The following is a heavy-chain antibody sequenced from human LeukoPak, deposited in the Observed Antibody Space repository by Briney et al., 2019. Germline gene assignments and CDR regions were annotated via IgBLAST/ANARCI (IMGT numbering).Heavy chain of an antibody. J-gene: IGHJ4*02. Sequence: SETLSLTCTVSGGSISNYYWTWIRQPPGKGLEWIAYVYYSGSTNYNPSLKSRVTISVDTSKNQFSLKLSSVTAADTAVYYCASYSSGYFDYWGQGTLVTVSS. CDR1: GGSISNYY. CDR3: ASYSSGYFDY. V-gene: IGHV4-59*01. D-gene: IGHD6-25*01. CDR2: VYYSGST.